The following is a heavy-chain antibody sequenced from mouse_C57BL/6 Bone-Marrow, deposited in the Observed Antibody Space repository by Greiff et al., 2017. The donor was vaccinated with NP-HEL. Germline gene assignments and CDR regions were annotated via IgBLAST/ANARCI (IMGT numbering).Heavy chain of an antibody. D-gene: IGHD1-1*01. CDR3: ARQGLLRSGYFDY. V-gene: IGHV5-12*01. CDR1: GFTFSDYY. CDR2: ISNGGGST. Sequence: EVKLVESGGGLVQPGGSLKLSCAASGFTFSDYYMYWVRQTPEKRLEWVAYISNGGGSTYYPDTVKGRFTISRDNAKNTLYLQMSRLKSEDTAMYYCARQGLLRSGYFDYWGQGTTLTVSS. J-gene: IGHJ2*01.